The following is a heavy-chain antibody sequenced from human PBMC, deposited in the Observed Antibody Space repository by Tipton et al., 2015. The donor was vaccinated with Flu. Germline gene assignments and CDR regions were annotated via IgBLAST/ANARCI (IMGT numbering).Heavy chain of an antibody. CDR3: ARHTGDSVRGVIDY. Sequence: TLSLTCIVSNGSLSSYYWNWIRQSPGKGLEWIGYIYNTVYTKYNPSLKSRITISVDTSKNQFSLRLSSVTAADTAVYYCARHTGDSVRGVIDYWGQGTLVTVSS. V-gene: IGHV4-59*08. D-gene: IGHD3-10*02. CDR2: IYNTVYT. CDR1: NGSLSSYY. J-gene: IGHJ4*02.